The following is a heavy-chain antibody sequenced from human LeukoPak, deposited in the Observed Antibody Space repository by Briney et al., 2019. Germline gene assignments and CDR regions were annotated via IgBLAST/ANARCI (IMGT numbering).Heavy chain of an antibody. CDR1: GGSISSYY. V-gene: IGHV4-4*07. D-gene: IGHD3-22*01. CDR3: AREGDSSGYYYANLGY. J-gene: IGHJ4*02. CDR2: IYTGGST. Sequence: PSETLSLTCTVSGGSISSYYWSWIRQPAGKGLEWIGRIYTGGSTNYSPSLKSRVTMSVDTSKNQFSLKLSSVTAADTAVYYCAREGDSSGYYYANLGYWGQGTLVTVSS.